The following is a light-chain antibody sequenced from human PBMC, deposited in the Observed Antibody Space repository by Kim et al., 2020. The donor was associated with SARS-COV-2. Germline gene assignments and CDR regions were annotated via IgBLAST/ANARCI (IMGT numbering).Light chain of an antibody. Sequence: QSVLTQPPSVSAAPGQRVTISCSGSRSNIGNNYVSWYQQLPGTAPKLLIYDNNKRPSGIPDRFSCSKSGTSATLGITGLQTGDEADYYCGTWDGSLSGGVFGGGTQLTVL. CDR3: GTWDGSLSGGV. CDR1: RSNIGNNY. CDR2: DNN. J-gene: IGLJ2*01. V-gene: IGLV1-51*01.